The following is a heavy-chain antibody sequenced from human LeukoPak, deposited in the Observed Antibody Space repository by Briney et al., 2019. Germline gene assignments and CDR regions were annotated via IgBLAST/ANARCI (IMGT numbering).Heavy chain of an antibody. CDR2: IRGDESRK. J-gene: IGHJ3*02. Sequence: GGSLRLSCAASGFSFSSHWMTWFRQAPGKGLEWVANIRGDESRKYYLDSVTGRFTISRDNAKNSLYLQMNSLRAEDTAVYYCARDANYHVSSDYYDAFDIWGQGTMVTVSS. CDR1: GFSFSSHW. D-gene: IGHD3-22*01. CDR3: ARDANYHVSSDYYDAFDI. V-gene: IGHV3-7*01.